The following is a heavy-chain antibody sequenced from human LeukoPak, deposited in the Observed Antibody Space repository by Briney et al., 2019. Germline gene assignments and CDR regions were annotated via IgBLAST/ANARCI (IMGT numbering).Heavy chain of an antibody. V-gene: IGHV3-53*01. CDR2: IHSGGSS. D-gene: IGHD3-10*01. Sequence: GGSLRLSCIVSGFTVSSNNINWVRQAPGKGLEWVSVIHSGGSSYYADSVKGRFTISRDNSKNTLFLQMSSLRADDTAVYYCARSARMVRGVIPALIDYWGQGTLVTVSS. CDR1: GFTVSSNN. J-gene: IGHJ4*02. CDR3: ARSARMVRGVIPALIDY.